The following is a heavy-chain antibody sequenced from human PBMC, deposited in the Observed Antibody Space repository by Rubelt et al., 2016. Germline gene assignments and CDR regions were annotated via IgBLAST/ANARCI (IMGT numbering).Heavy chain of an antibody. J-gene: IGHJ6*02. CDR1: GYRFTRYY. CDR3: ATADSTLDV. V-gene: IGHV1-46*01. CDR2: INPDGGST. Sequence: SGAEVKKPGASVKLSCKASGYRFTRYYIHWVRQAPGQGLEWMGIINPDGGSTTYAQRFEGRVTVTRDMSTTTVYMELTSLRYEDTAMYYCATADSTLDVWGQGTTVTVSS.